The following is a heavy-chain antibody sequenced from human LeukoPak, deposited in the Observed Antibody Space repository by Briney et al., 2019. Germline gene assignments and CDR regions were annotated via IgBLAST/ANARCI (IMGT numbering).Heavy chain of an antibody. CDR1: GFTVSNAW. Sequence: GGSLRLSCAASGFTVSNAWMNWVRQAPGKGLEWVALIKSKSDGGTTDYAAPVTGRFTISRDDSKNTLNLQMNSVRAEDTAVYYCARAHRGDYVWGSYRPAGFDYWGQGILVTVSS. V-gene: IGHV3-15*01. CDR2: IKSKSDGGTT. D-gene: IGHD3-16*02. J-gene: IGHJ4*02. CDR3: ARAHRGDYVWGSYRPAGFDY.